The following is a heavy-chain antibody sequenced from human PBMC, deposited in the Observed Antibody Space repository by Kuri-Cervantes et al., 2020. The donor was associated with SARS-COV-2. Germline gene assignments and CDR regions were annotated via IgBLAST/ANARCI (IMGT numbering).Heavy chain of an antibody. CDR3: ATPRGLGIGYYQKYYYYGMDV. CDR2: LSRSGRST. Sequence: GGSLRLSCAASGFTFSAYAMIWVRQAPGKGLEWVSCLSRSGRSTYYADSVKGRFTISRDNSKNTLYLQMDSLRAEDTAIYYCATPRGLGIGYYQKYYYYGMDVWGQGTTVTVSS. D-gene: IGHD3-3*01. V-gene: IGHV3-23*01. J-gene: IGHJ6*02. CDR1: GFTFSAYA.